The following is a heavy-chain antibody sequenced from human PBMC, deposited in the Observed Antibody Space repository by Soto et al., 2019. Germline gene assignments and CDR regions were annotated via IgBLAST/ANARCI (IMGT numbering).Heavy chain of an antibody. Sequence: GASVKVSCKASGGLFSSYPISWVRQVPGQGLEWMGGIIPVFQTAYYTQRFQGRVTITADESTNTAYMELSSLRSEDTAIYYCARGGSGYIWFNEFWGQGTLVTVSS. CDR2: IIPVFQTA. CDR1: GGLFSSYP. CDR3: ARGGSGYIWFNEF. J-gene: IGHJ4*02. D-gene: IGHD3-22*01. V-gene: IGHV1-69*13.